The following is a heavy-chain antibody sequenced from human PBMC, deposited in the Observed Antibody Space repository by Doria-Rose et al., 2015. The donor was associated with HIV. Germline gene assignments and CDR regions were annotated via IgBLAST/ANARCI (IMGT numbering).Heavy chain of an antibody. CDR2: MRWDSGSR. CDR1: GFSFESYA. V-gene: IGHV3-9*01. Sequence: VQLVQSGGGLVQPGRSLRLSCVGSGFSFESYAMHWVRLAPGKGLEWVAGMRWDSGSRGNADSVEGRFTISRDNAKKSVYLEMRSLRPEDTAFYYCAKAPIIGPKYYFYMDVWGKGTSVTVSS. J-gene: IGHJ6*03. CDR3: AKAPIIGPKYYFYMDV. D-gene: IGHD3-3*01.